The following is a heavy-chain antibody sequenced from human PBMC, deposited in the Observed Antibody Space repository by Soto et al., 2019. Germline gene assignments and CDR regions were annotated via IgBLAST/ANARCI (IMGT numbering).Heavy chain of an antibody. Sequence: ASVKVSCKASGYTFTSYDINWVRQATGQGLEWMGWMNPNSGNTGYAQKFQGRVTMTRNTSISTAYMELSSLRSEDTAVYYCARGRVVPAAIWYHHGMDVWGQGTTVTVSS. CDR3: ARGRVVPAAIWYHHGMDV. CDR2: MNPNSGNT. J-gene: IGHJ6*02. CDR1: GYTFTSYD. D-gene: IGHD2-2*02. V-gene: IGHV1-8*01.